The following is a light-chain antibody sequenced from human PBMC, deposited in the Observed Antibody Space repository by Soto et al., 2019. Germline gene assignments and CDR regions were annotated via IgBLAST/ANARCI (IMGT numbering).Light chain of an antibody. J-gene: IGKJ2*01. CDR2: AAS. CDR1: RSINTY. Sequence: DIQMTQSPSSLSASVRDRVTITCRASRSINTYLNWYQQKPGKAPKLLIYAASSLQSGVPSRFSGSGSGTDFTLTISSLQPEDFATYYCQQSYNSPYTFGQGTKLEIK. CDR3: QQSYNSPYT. V-gene: IGKV1-39*01.